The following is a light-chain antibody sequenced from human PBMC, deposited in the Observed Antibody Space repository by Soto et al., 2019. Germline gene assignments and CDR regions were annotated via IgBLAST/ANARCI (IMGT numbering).Light chain of an antibody. Sequence: IQMTQSPSTLSASVGDRVTITCRASQSTSSWLAWYQQKPGKAPKLLIHEASSSEIGVPPRFSGSGFGTEFTLTISSLQPDDFATYYCQYYKESSTFGQGTRLEIK. CDR2: EAS. V-gene: IGKV1-5*03. J-gene: IGKJ1*01. CDR1: QSTSSW. CDR3: QYYKESST.